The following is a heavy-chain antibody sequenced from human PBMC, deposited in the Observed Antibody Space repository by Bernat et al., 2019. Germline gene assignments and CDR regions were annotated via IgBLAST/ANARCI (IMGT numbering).Heavy chain of an antibody. CDR2: ISYDGSTQ. D-gene: IGHD2-15*01. CDR1: GFTFNTYA. J-gene: IGHJ4*02. Sequence: QVQLVESGGGEVQPGNSLGLSCAASGFTFNTYAMHWVRQAPGKGLEWVALISYDGSTQSYSDSVKGRFTISRDNSKNTLYLQMSGLRPEDTAVYYCGRNGGSRALATYFDYWGQGTLVTVSS. V-gene: IGHV3-30-3*01. CDR3: GRNGGSRALATYFDY.